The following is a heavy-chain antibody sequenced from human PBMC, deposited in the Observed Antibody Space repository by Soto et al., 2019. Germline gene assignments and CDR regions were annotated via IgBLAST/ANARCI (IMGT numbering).Heavy chain of an antibody. CDR3: ARDHTAEQGWAHYFDY. CDR2: TYYRSKWYN. D-gene: IGHD5-18*01. CDR1: GDSVSSNSAA. Sequence: SQTLSLTCAISGDSVSSNSAAWNWISQSPSRGLDWLGRTYYRSKWYNDYAVSVKSRITINPDTSKNQSSLQLNSVTPEDTAVYYCARDHTAEQGWAHYFDYWGQGTLVTVSS. J-gene: IGHJ4*02. V-gene: IGHV6-1*01.